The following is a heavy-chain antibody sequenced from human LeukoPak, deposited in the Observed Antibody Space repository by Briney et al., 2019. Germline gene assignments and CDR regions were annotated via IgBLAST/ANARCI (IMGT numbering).Heavy chain of an antibody. J-gene: IGHJ4*02. CDR1: GFTFSSYS. Sequence: GGSLRLSCVASGFTFSSYSMNWVRQAPGKGLEWISSISGSLTHIYYADSLKGRFTVSRDNAKNSLYLQMNTLRVEDTAVYYCARDPPGSGSLLHFGYWGQGTVVTVSS. V-gene: IGHV3-21*01. CDR2: ISGSLTHI. CDR3: ARDPPGSGSLLHFGY. D-gene: IGHD5-12*01.